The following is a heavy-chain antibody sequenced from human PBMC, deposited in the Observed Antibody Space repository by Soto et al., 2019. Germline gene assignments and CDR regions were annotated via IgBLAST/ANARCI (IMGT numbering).Heavy chain of an antibody. J-gene: IGHJ4*02. CDR2: IWSDGSSK. CDR1: GISFRNSG. CDR3: ARDKWVTSLDY. Sequence: QVQLVQSEGGVVQPGRSLRLSCVMSGISFRNSGMHWVRQAPGKGLEWVAMIWSDGSSKFYADSVQGRFTISRDNSMDTLYLLMTSLRPEDTAIYYCARDKWVTSLDYWGQGTLVTVSS. D-gene: IGHD2-2*01. V-gene: IGHV3-33*01.